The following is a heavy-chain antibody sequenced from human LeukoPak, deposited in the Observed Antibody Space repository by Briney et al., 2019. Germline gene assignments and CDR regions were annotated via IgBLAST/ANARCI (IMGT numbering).Heavy chain of an antibody. CDR3: ARRYYDSSGYIRSWEFDY. D-gene: IGHD3-22*01. J-gene: IGHJ4*02. CDR2: VYYKGNT. Sequence: SETLSLTCIVSGGSVSSSSYYWGWIRQPPGRGLEWIGSVYYKGNTYYIPSLKSRVTVSVDTSKNQFSLKLTSVTAADTAMYYCARRYYDSSGYIRSWEFDYWGQGTLVTVSS. CDR1: GGSVSSSSYY. V-gene: IGHV4-39*07.